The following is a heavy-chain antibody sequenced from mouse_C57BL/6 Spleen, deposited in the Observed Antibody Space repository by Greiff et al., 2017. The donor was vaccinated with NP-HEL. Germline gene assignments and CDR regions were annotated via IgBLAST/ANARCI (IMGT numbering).Heavy chain of an antibody. CDR2: IYPGDGDT. J-gene: IGHJ3*01. CDR3: ARPSYDGYYVGWFAY. Sequence: QVQLQQSGPELVKPGASVKISCKASGYAFSSSWMNWVKQRPGKGLEWIGRIYPGDGDTNYNGKCKGKATLTADKSSSTAYMQLSSLTSEDSAVYFCARPSYDGYYVGWFAYWGQGTLVTVSA. D-gene: IGHD2-3*01. V-gene: IGHV1-82*01. CDR1: GYAFSSSW.